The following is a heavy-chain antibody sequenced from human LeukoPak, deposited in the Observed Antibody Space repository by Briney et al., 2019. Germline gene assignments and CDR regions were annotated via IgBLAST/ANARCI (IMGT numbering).Heavy chain of an antibody. CDR3: ARDIGSSEEYYYYYGMDV. CDR1: GFTFSSYE. J-gene: IGHJ6*02. Sequence: GGFLRLSCAASGFTFSSYEMNWVRQAPGKGLEWVSYISSSGTTIYYADSVKGRFTISRDNAKNSLYLQMNSLRAEDTAVYYCARDIGSSEEYYYYYGMDVWGQGTTVTVSS. CDR2: ISSSGTTI. V-gene: IGHV3-48*03. D-gene: IGHD6-6*01.